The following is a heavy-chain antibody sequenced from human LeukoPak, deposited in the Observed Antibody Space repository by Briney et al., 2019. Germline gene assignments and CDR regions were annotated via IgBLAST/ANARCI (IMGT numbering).Heavy chain of an antibody. Sequence: ASVKVSCKASGYTFTSYAMHWVRQAPGQRLERMGWINAGNGNTKYSQKFQGRVTITRDTSASTAYMELSSLRSEDTAVYYCARESGYSGYDSWYFDLWGRGTLVTVSS. CDR1: GYTFTSYA. D-gene: IGHD5-12*01. CDR3: ARESGYSGYDSWYFDL. CDR2: INAGNGNT. V-gene: IGHV1-3*01. J-gene: IGHJ2*01.